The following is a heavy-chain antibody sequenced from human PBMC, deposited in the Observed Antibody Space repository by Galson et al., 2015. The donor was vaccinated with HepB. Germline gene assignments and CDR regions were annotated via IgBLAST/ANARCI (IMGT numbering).Heavy chain of an antibody. D-gene: IGHD3-10*01. Sequence: QVQLQESGPGLVKPSETLSLTCTVSGGSISSYYWSWIRQPPGKGLEWIGYIYYSGSTNYNPSLKSRVTMSVDTSKNQFSLKLSSVTAADTAVYYCARMVRGVTRGYWFDPWGQGTLVTVSS. CDR2: IYYSGST. CDR1: GGSISSYY. V-gene: IGHV4-59*12. J-gene: IGHJ5*02. CDR3: ARMVRGVTRGYWFDP.